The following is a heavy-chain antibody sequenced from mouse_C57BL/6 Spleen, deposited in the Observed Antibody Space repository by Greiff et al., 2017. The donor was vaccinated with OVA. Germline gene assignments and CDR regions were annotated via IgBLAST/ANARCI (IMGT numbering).Heavy chain of an antibody. CDR3: ARGRIYYFDY. CDR1: GYTFTSYW. V-gene: IGHV1-69*01. J-gene: IGHJ2*01. Sequence: VQLQQPGAELVMPGASVKLSCKASGYTFTSYWMHWVKQRPGQGLEWIGEIYPSDSYTNYNQKFKGKSTLTVDKSSSTAYMQLSSLTSEDSAVYYCARGRIYYFDYWGQGTTLTVSS. CDR2: IYPSDSYT.